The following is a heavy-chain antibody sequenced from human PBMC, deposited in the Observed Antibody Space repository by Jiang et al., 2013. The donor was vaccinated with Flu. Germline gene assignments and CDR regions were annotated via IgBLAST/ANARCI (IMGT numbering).Heavy chain of an antibody. Sequence: LVESGEGLVQAWGVPSRLSCAASGFTFSDYAMSWVRQAPGKGLEWVSVISGRDDSTFYADSVKGRFTISRDNSKNTLYLRMHSLRADDTAVYYCAKDFTNFYDSSGYYYFDYWGQGTLVTVSS. CDR2: ISGRDDST. V-gene: IGHV3-23*04. D-gene: IGHD3-22*01. J-gene: IGHJ4*02. CDR3: AKDFTNFYDSSGYYYFDY. CDR1: GFTFSDYA.